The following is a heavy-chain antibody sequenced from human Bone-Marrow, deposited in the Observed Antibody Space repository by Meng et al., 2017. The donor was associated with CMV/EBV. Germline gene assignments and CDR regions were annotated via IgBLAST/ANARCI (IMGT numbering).Heavy chain of an antibody. Sequence: DSGPRLLTPSVTLSFTFIFTGASIKYYNWYWLRQPAGQGLEWIGLIHVIGHTLYNPSLKSRVTVSLDTSKNQFSLKLSSVTAADTAVYYCARGPGRVRGVIDYWGQGTLVTVSS. CDR3: ARGPGRVRGVIDY. V-gene: IGHV4-4*07. CDR2: IHVIGHT. D-gene: IGHD3-10*01. CDR1: GASIKYYN. J-gene: IGHJ4*02.